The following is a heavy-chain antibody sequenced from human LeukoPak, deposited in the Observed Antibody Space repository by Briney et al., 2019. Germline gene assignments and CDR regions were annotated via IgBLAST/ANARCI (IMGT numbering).Heavy chain of an antibody. D-gene: IGHD3-10*01. CDR2: ISSSSSYI. CDR1: GFTFSSYS. Sequence: GGSLRLSCAASGFTFSSYSMNWIRQAPGKGLEWVSSISSSSSYIYYADSVKGRFTISRDNAKNSLYLQMNSLRAEDTAVYYCARGPYVLLWFGELYYWGQGTLVTVSS. CDR3: ARGPYVLLWFGELYY. V-gene: IGHV3-21*01. J-gene: IGHJ4*02.